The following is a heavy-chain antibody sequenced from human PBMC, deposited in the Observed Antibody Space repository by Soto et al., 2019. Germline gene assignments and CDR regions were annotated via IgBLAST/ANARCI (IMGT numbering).Heavy chain of an antibody. J-gene: IGHJ4*02. V-gene: IGHV4-59*01. CDR1: GGPISTYY. D-gene: IGHD3-22*01. CDR3: ARGRGPTYSDSSGFPLYYFDY. Sequence: SETLSLTCSVSGGPISTYYWSWIRQPPGRGLEWIGFIYYRGSTDYNPPLKSRVTISVDTSKNQFSLKLTSVTAADTAVYFCARGRGPTYSDSSGFPLYYFDYWGQGALVTVSS. CDR2: IYYRGST.